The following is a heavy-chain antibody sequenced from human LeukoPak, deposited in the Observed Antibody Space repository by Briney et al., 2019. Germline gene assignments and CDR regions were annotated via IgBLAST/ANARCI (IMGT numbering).Heavy chain of an antibody. CDR2: MNPNSGNT. D-gene: IGHD5-18*01. J-gene: IGHJ4*02. Sequence: ASVKVSCKASGYTFTSYDINWVRQATGQGLEWMGWMNPNSGNTGYAQKFQGRVTMTRNTSISTAYMELSSLRSEDTAMYYCARGGGRRRKSSYSYGYRAYYFDYWGQGTLVTVSS. CDR1: GYTFTSYD. CDR3: ARGGGRRRKSSYSYGYRAYYFDY. V-gene: IGHV1-8*01.